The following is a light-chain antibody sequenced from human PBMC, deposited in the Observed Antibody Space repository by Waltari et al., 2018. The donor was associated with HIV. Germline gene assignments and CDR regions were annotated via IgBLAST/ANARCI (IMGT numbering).Light chain of an antibody. V-gene: IGLV2-23*01. CDR3: CSYGGFTTYV. Sequence: QSALTQPASVSGSPGQSITISCIGTSSDVGGYSLLSWYQPHPGKAPQLLIFEDTERPSGVSNRFSASKSGTTASLTISGLLAEDAADYYCCSYGGFTTYVFGSGTKVTVL. CDR2: EDT. J-gene: IGLJ1*01. CDR1: SSDVGGYSL.